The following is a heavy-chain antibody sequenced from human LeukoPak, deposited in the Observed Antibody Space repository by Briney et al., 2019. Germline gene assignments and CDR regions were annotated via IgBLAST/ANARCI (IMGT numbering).Heavy chain of an antibody. J-gene: IGHJ4*02. D-gene: IGHD6-19*01. CDR2: ISGSGGST. Sequence: GGSLRLSCQASGFTFSSYAMSWVRQAPGKGLEWVSAISGSGGSTYYADSVKGRFTISRDNSKNTLYLQMSSLRAEDTAVYYCAKDHVYSSGWSGFDYWGQGTLVTVSS. CDR1: GFTFSSYA. V-gene: IGHV3-23*01. CDR3: AKDHVYSSGWSGFDY.